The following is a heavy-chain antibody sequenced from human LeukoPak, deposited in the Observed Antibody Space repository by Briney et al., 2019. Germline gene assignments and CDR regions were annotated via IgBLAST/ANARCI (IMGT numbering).Heavy chain of an antibody. V-gene: IGHV3-74*01. CDR1: GFTFSNYW. CDR3: ARGDDYSTFDY. CDR2: INSAGSIT. D-gene: IGHD4-11*01. J-gene: IGHJ4*02. Sequence: QAGGSLRLSCAASGFTFSNYWMHWVRQGPGKGLVWVSRINSAGSITNYADSVKGRFTISRDNDKNTVYLQMNSLRAEDTAVYYCARGDDYSTFDYSGQGTLVTVSS.